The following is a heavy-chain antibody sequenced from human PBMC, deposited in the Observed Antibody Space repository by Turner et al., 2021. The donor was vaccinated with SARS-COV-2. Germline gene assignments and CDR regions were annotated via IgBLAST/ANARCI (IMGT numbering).Heavy chain of an antibody. J-gene: IGHJ2*01. V-gene: IGHV3-23*01. CDR2: IDGSGERT. Sequence: EVQLLESGGGLVQPGGSRRLCCAASGITFIAYGFNWVRQAPGKGLEWVSTIDGSGERTYYTDSVKGRFTISRDNSNNTVYLQMNSLRAEDTAVYYCATSGGARNFYWYFDIWGRGTLVTVSS. CDR1: GITFIAYG. CDR3: ATSGGARNFYWYFDI. D-gene: IGHD1-7*01.